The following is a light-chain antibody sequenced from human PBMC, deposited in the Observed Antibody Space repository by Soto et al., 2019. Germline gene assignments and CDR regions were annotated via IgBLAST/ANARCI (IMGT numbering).Light chain of an antibody. CDR3: HQYGDSPQT. CDR2: GAS. CDR1: QSVTSAH. J-gene: IGKJ1*01. V-gene: IGKV3-20*01. Sequence: EIVLTQSPGILSLSPGERATLSCRASQSVTSAHLAWYRQKVGQAPRLLIYGASNRATGIPDRFSGSGSGTDFTLTISRLEPEDFAVNYCHQYGDSPQTFGQGTKVEI.